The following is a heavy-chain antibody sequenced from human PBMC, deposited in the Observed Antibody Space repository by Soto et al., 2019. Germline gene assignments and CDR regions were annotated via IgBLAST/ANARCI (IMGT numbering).Heavy chain of an antibody. CDR2: IYYSGST. J-gene: IGHJ4*02. D-gene: IGHD1-26*01. Sequence: SETLSLTCTVSGGSISTYYWSWIRQPPGKGLEWIGYIYYSGSTDYNPSLKSRVTISVDTSKNQFSLKLTSVTAADTAVYYCARRYGGNFDYWGQGTLVTVS. CDR1: GGSISTYY. CDR3: ARRYGGNFDY. V-gene: IGHV4-59*01.